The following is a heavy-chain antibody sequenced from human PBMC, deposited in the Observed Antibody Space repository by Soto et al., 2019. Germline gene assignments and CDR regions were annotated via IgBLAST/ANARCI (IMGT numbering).Heavy chain of an antibody. D-gene: IGHD6-19*01. V-gene: IGHV4-59*01. J-gene: IGHJ3*02. CDR2: IYYSGST. CDR1: GGSIRSYY. CDR3: ARTTLEQWLVPIEMLAFDI. Sequence: SETLSLTCTVSGGSIRSYYWSWIRQPPGKGLEWIGYIYYSGSTNYNPSLKSRVTISVDTSKNQFSLKLSSVTAADTAVYYCARTTLEQWLVPIEMLAFDIWGQGTMVTVSS.